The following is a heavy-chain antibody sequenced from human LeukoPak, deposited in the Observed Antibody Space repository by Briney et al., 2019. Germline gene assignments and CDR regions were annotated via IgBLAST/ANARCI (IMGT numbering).Heavy chain of an antibody. CDR3: ARETTVTYNSDAFDI. D-gene: IGHD4-17*01. Sequence: GASVKVSCKASGYTFTSYAMHWVRQAPGQRLEWMGWINAGNGNTKYSQKFQGRVTITRDTSASTAYMELSSLRSEDTAVYYCARETTVTYNSDAFDIWGQGTMVTVSS. J-gene: IGHJ3*02. CDR1: GYTFTSYA. V-gene: IGHV1-3*01. CDR2: INAGNGNT.